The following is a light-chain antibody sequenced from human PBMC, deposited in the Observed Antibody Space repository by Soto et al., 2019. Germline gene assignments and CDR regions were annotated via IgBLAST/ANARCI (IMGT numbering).Light chain of an antibody. CDR3: QENYRTPFT. J-gene: IGKJ3*01. V-gene: IGKV1-39*01. CDR2: AAS. CDR1: QSISSY. Sequence: DIQMTQSPSSLSASVGDRVSITCRASQSISSYVNWYQHKPGKAPRLLIFAASSLQSGVPSRFSGNGSGTDFTLTINSLQADDFATYYCQENYRTPFTFGPGTKVDLK.